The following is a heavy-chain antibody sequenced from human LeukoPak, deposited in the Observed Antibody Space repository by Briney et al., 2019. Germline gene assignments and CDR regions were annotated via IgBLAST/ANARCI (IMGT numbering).Heavy chain of an antibody. Sequence: TGGSLRLSCAASGFTFDDYAMHWVRQAPGKGLEWVSGISWNSGSIGYADSVKGRFTISRDNAKNSLHLQMNSLKTEDTAVYYCTRDYGDLDGYFDYWGQGTLVTVSS. CDR3: TRDYGDLDGYFDY. J-gene: IGHJ4*02. D-gene: IGHD4-17*01. V-gene: IGHV3-9*01. CDR2: ISWNSGSI. CDR1: GFTFDDYA.